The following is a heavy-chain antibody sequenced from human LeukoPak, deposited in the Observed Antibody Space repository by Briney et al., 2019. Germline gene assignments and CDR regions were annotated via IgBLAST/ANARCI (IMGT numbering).Heavy chain of an antibody. CDR2: ISGSGGST. V-gene: IGHV3-23*01. CDR1: GFTFSSYE. D-gene: IGHD2-21*02. Sequence: PGGSLRLSCAASGFTFSSYEMHWVRQAPGKGLEWVSAISGSGGSTYYADSVKGRFTISRDNFKNTLYLQMNSLRADDTAVYYCAKSHHVTAIDYWGQGTLVTVSS. CDR3: AKSHHVTAIDY. J-gene: IGHJ4*02.